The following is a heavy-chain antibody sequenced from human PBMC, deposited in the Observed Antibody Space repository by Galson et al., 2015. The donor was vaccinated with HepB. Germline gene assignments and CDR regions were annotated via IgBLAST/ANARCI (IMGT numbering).Heavy chain of an antibody. V-gene: IGHV4-38-2*01. Sequence: LRLSCAASGFTFSDHYMDWVRQAPGKGLEWVGTIYYSGSTWYNPSLKSRVTISVDTSKNQYSLKVNSMTAPDTAIYYCATGSMIRGVINNWFDPWGRGTPVTVSS. CDR2: IYYSGST. J-gene: IGHJ5*02. D-gene: IGHD3-10*01. CDR1: GFTFSDHY. CDR3: ATGSMIRGVINNWFDP.